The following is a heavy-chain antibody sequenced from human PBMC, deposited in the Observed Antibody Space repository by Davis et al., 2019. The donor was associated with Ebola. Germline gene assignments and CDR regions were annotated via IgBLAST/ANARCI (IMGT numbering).Heavy chain of an antibody. Sequence: PGGSLRLSCAASGFTFSSYDMHWVRQAPGKGLEWVSAISGSGGSTYYADSVKGRFTISRDNSKNTLYLQMNSLRAEDTAVYYCANGYGGAARFDYWGQGTLVTVSS. CDR3: ANGYGGAARFDY. J-gene: IGHJ4*02. CDR2: ISGSGGST. D-gene: IGHD6-6*01. CDR1: GFTFSSYD. V-gene: IGHV3-23*01.